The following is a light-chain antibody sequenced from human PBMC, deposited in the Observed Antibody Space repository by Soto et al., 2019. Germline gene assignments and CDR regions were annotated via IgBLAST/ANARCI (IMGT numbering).Light chain of an antibody. CDR1: QSVSNNY. Sequence: EIVLTQSPGTLSLSPGERATLSCRASQSVSNNYLAWFRQKPGQAPRLLIYDASIRATGIPDRFSGWGSGTDFTVTISGLEPEDFAVYYCQQYATSPFAFGPGTKVDIK. V-gene: IGKV3-20*01. CDR3: QQYATSPFA. J-gene: IGKJ3*01. CDR2: DAS.